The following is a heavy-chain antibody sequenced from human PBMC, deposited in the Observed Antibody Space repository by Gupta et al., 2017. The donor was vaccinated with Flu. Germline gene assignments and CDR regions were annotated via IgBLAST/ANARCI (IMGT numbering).Heavy chain of an antibody. CDR1: GFTVSSNY. CDR3: ARDGKAVAGPADLYYYYGMDV. D-gene: IGHD6-19*01. CDR2: IYSGGST. J-gene: IGHJ6*02. V-gene: IGHV3-66*02. Sequence: EVQLVESGGGLVQPGGSLRLSCAASGFTVSSNYMSWVRQAPGKGLEWVSVIYSGGSTYYADSVKGRFTISRDNSKNTLYLQMNSLRAEDTAVYYCARDGKAVAGPADLYYYYGMDVWGQGTTVTVSS.